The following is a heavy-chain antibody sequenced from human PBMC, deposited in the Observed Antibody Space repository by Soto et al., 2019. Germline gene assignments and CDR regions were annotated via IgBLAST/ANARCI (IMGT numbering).Heavy chain of an antibody. CDR3: ARHLYSVESSGYHVS. V-gene: IGHV4-39*01. CDR1: DGSISRNTFY. J-gene: IGHJ5*02. D-gene: IGHD5-12*01. CDR2: VHYTGST. Sequence: QLQLQESGPGLVKPSETLSLNCTVSDGSISRNTFYWAWIRPPPGEALEWIGSVHYTGSTYYTPSLKIPLSITVYSSKNHLFLKVTSVTSAHTAVNYSARHLYSVESSGYHVSLGQGAPVTVSS.